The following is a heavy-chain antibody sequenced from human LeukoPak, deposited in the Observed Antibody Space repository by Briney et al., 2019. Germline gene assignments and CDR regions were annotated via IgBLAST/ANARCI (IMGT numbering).Heavy chain of an antibody. J-gene: IGHJ6*02. CDR1: GGSISSGGYY. V-gene: IGHV4-31*03. Sequence: SQTLSLTCTVSGGSISSGGYYWSWIRQRPGKGLEWIGYIYYSGSTYYNPSLKSRVTISVDTSKNQFSLKLSSVTAADTAVYYCARDQSAAKYYYYGMDVWGQGTTVTVSS. CDR3: ARDQSAAKYYYYGMDV. D-gene: IGHD2-2*01. CDR2: IYYSGST.